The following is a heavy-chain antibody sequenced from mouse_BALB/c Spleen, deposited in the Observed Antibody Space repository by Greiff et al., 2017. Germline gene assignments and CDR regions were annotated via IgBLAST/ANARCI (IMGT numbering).Heavy chain of an antibody. Sequence: EVQRVESGGGLVKPGGSLKLSCAASGFTFSSYAMSWVRQTPEKRLEWVATISSGGSYTYYPDSVKGRFTISRDNAKNTLYLQMSSLRSEDTAMYYCARREVEGYFDVWGAGTTVTVSS. V-gene: IGHV5-9-3*01. J-gene: IGHJ1*01. CDR3: ARREVEGYFDV. D-gene: IGHD1-1*01. CDR1: GFTFSSYA. CDR2: ISSGGSYT.